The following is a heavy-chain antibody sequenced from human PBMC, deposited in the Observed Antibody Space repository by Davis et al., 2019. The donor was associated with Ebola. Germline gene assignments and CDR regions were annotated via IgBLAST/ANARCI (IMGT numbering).Heavy chain of an antibody. V-gene: IGHV3-73*01. J-gene: IGHJ4*02. CDR2: IRSKANNYAT. CDR3: TRQWGIAVVEGDY. Sequence: PGGSLRLSCAASGFTFSGSAMHWVRQASGKGLEWVGRIRSKANNYATAYGASMKGRFTISRDDSKNTAYLQMDSLKTEDTAVYYYTRQWGIAVVEGDYWGQGTLVTVSS. D-gene: IGHD6-19*01. CDR1: GFTFSGSA.